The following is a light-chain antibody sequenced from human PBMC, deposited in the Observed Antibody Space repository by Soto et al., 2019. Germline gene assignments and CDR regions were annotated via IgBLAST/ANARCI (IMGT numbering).Light chain of an antibody. V-gene: IGLV2-11*01. J-gene: IGLJ1*01. CDR3: CSFAGSYSYV. CDR1: SSDVGRYDY. Sequence: QSALTQPRSVSGSPGQSVTISCTGTSSDVGRYDYVSWYQQYPGEAPKLIIYDVTERPSGVPDRFSGSKSGNTASLTISGLRAEDEAAYSCCSFAGSYSYVLGSGTKVTVL. CDR2: DVT.